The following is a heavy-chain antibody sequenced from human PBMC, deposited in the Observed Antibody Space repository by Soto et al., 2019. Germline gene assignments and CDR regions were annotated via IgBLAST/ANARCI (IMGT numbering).Heavy chain of an antibody. CDR2: IYYSGST. CDR3: ASTDCSNGVCYLDY. CDR1: GCSISSGDYY. D-gene: IGHD2-8*01. V-gene: IGHV4-30-4*01. J-gene: IGHJ4*02. Sequence: SETLSLTCTVSGCSISSGDYYWSWIRQPPGKGLEWIGYIYYSGSTYYNPSLKSRVTISVDTSKNQFSLKLSSVTAADTAVYYCASTDCSNGVCYLDYWGQGTLVTVSS.